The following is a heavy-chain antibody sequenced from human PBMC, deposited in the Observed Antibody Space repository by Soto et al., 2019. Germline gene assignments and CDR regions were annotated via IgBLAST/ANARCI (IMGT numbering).Heavy chain of an antibody. CDR3: ARDPPPMDV. V-gene: IGHV1-18*01. CDR1: GYTFTSYG. J-gene: IGHJ6*02. CDR2: ISAYNGNT. Sequence: QVQLVQSGAEVKKPGASVKVSCKASGYTFTSYGISWVRQAPGHGLEWMGGISAYNGNTNYAQELQGRVTMNTDPSQRPAYMELRRLRSDDTAVYYCARDPPPMDVLGQGTTVTVSS.